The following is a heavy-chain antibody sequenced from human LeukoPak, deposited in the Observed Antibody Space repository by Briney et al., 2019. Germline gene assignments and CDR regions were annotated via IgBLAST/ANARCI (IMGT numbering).Heavy chain of an antibody. J-gene: IGHJ3*02. V-gene: IGHV1-69*13. CDR3: ARAADYGDPIDAFDI. Sequence: ASVKVSCKASGGTFSSYAISWVRQAPGQGLEWMGGIIPIFGTANYAQKFQGRVTITADESTSTAYMELSSLRSEDTAVYYCARAADYGDPIDAFDIWGQGTMVTVSS. D-gene: IGHD4-17*01. CDR1: GGTFSSYA. CDR2: IIPIFGTA.